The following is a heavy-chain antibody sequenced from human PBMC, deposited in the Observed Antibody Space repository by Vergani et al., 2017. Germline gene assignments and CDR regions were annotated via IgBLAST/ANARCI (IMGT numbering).Heavy chain of an antibody. CDR3: ARYSRDIVVVPAVMGWFDP. D-gene: IGHD2-2*01. Sequence: QLQLQESGPGLVKPSETLSLTCTVSGGSISSSSYYWGWIRQPPGKGLEWIGSIDYSGSTYYNPSLKSRVTISVDTSKNQFSLKVSSVTAADTAVYYGARYSRDIVVVPAVMGWFDPWGQGTLVTVS. CDR1: GGSISSSSYY. J-gene: IGHJ5*02. CDR2: IDYSGST. V-gene: IGHV4-39*07.